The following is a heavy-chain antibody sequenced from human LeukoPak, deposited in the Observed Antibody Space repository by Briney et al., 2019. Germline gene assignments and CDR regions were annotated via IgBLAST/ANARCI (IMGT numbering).Heavy chain of an antibody. J-gene: IGHJ6*03. V-gene: IGHV3-23*01. CDR2: ISGSGGST. CDR1: GFTFNNYA. Sequence: GGSLRLSCAASGFTFNNYAMSWVRQAPGKGLEWASGISGSGGSTNYADSVKGRFTISRDNSKNTLCLQMNSLRAEDTAVYYCAKGDKDGSGSYYGDYYYYIDVWGKGTTVTVSS. D-gene: IGHD3-10*01. CDR3: AKGDKDGSGSYYGDYYYYIDV.